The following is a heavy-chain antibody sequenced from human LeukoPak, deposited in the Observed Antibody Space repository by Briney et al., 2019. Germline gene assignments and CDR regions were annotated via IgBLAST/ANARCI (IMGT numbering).Heavy chain of an antibody. CDR2: INPNSGGT. Sequence: ASVKVSCKASGYTFTGYYMHWVRQAPGPGLEWMGWINPNSGGTNYAQKFQGRVTMTRDTSISTAYMELSRLRSDDTAVYYCARDDSGSYYFDYWGQGTLVTVSS. V-gene: IGHV1-2*02. J-gene: IGHJ4*02. CDR1: GYTFTGYY. D-gene: IGHD1-26*01. CDR3: ARDDSGSYYFDY.